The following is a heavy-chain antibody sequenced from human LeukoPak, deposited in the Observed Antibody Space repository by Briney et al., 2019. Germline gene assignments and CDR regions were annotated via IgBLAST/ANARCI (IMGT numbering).Heavy chain of an antibody. CDR3: ARDDVYDSSGYYYDY. Sequence: GSLRLSCAASGFTFSSYWMHWVRQAPGKGLVCVSRINSDGSSTSYADSVKGRFTISRDNAKNTLYLQMNSLRAEDTAVYYCARDDVYDSSGYYYDYWGQGTLVTVSS. V-gene: IGHV3-74*01. D-gene: IGHD3-22*01. CDR2: INSDGSST. CDR1: GFTFSSYW. J-gene: IGHJ4*02.